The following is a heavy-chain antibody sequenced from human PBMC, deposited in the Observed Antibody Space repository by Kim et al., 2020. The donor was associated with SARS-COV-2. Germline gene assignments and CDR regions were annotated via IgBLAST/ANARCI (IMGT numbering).Heavy chain of an antibody. CDR3: VRDRMGGAFDM. Sequence: GGSLRLSCATSGFTFSAYDMNWVRQAPGKGLEWLSFITKSSTTIYYADSVEGRFTISRDNAKNSLFLQMNRLRDEDTALYYCVRDRMGGAFDMWGQGTMVTV. CDR2: ITKSSTTI. CDR1: GFTFSAYD. J-gene: IGHJ3*02. D-gene: IGHD3-16*01. V-gene: IGHV3-48*02.